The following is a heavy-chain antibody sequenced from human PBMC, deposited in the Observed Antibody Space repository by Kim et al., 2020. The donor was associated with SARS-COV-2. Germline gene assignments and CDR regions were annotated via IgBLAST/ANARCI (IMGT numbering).Heavy chain of an antibody. V-gene: IGHV3-48*02. J-gene: IGHJ5*02. CDR1: GFTFSSYS. D-gene: IGHD2-2*01. CDR2: ISNSGGTI. Sequence: GGSLRLSCAASGFTFSSYSMNWVRQAPGKGLEWVSYISNSGGTIYYADSMKGRFTISRDNAKNSLYLQMKSLRDEDTAVYYCARDPVPAVNYFDPWGQGTLVIVSS. CDR3: ARDPVPAVNYFDP.